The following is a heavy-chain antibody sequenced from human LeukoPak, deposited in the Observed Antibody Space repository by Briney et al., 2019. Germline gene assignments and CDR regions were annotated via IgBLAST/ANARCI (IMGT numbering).Heavy chain of an antibody. Sequence: ASVKVSCKVSGNTLTELSMHWVRQAPGKGLEWMGGFDPEDGETIYAQKFQGRVTMTEDTSTDTAYMELSSLRSEDTAVYYCATQPRDYYDSSGYYYPADYWGQGTLVTVSS. CDR2: FDPEDGET. CDR3: ATQPRDYYDSSGYYYPADY. CDR1: GNTLTELS. J-gene: IGHJ4*02. V-gene: IGHV1-24*01. D-gene: IGHD3-22*01.